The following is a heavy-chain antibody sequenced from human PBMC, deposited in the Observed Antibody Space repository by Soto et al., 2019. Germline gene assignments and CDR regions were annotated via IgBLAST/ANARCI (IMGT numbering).Heavy chain of an antibody. CDR1: GYTFTSYG. D-gene: IGHD2-15*01. CDR2: ISAYNGNT. Sequence: GASVKVSCKASGYTFTSYGISWVRQAPGQGLEWMGWISAYNGNTNYAQKLQGRVTMTTDTSTSTAYMELRSLRSDDTAVYYCARGDLYCSGGSCYNNWFDPWGQGTLVTVSS. J-gene: IGHJ5*02. V-gene: IGHV1-18*01. CDR3: ARGDLYCSGGSCYNNWFDP.